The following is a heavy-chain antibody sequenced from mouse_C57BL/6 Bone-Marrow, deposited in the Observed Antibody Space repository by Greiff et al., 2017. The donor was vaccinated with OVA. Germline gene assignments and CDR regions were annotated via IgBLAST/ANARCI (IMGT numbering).Heavy chain of an antibody. V-gene: IGHV1-18*01. CDR3: ARGGYYDYDGGAWFAY. Sequence: VQLQQSGPELAKPGASVKIPCKASGYTFTDYNMDWVKQSHGKSLEWIGDINSNNGGTSYNQKFKGKATLTVDKSSSTAYMELRILTSEDTAVYYWARGGYYDYDGGAWFAYWGPGTLVTVSA. CDR2: INSNNGGT. CDR1: GYTFTDYN. J-gene: IGHJ3*01. D-gene: IGHD2-4*01.